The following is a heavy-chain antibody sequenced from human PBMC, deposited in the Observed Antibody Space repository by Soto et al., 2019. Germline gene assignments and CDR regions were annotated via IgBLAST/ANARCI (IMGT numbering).Heavy chain of an antibody. Sequence: XSVKVSCKASVYTFTSYTMHWVRQAPGQSLEWMGWINAGNGDTKYSQKFQGRVTITRDISASTAYMELSSLRSEDTAVYYCARIGYGYPSGRGWFDHWGQGTLVTVSS. D-gene: IGHD5-18*01. CDR2: INAGNGDT. V-gene: IGHV1-3*01. J-gene: IGHJ5*02. CDR1: VYTFTSYT. CDR3: ARIGYGYPSGRGWFDH.